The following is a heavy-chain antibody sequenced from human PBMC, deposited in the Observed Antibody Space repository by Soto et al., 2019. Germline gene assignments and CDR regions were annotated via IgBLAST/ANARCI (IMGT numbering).Heavy chain of an antibody. J-gene: IGHJ6*02. Sequence: ASVKVSCKASGGTFSSYAISWVRQAPGQGLEWMGGIIPIFGTANYAQKFQGRVTIIADESTSTAYMELSSLRSEDTAVYYCARAVSGITMVRGVITRDFYYYYYYGMDVWGQGTTVTVSS. CDR1: GGTFSSYA. CDR3: ARAVSGITMVRGVITRDFYYYYYYGMDV. V-gene: IGHV1-69*13. CDR2: IIPIFGTA. D-gene: IGHD3-10*01.